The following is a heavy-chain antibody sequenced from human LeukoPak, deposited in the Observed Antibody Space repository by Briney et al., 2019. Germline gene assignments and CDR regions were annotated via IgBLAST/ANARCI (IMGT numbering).Heavy chain of an antibody. CDR3: AREHSGSYAVDY. CDR2: TRDDGRKK. J-gene: IGHJ4*02. Sequence: PGGSLSLSCAASGITFGTFAMPWVRQAQGKGLKWVAVTRDDGRKKYYADSVKGRFTISRDNSKNTLYLQMDSLRAEDTAVYSCAREHSGSYAVDYWGQGTLVTVSS. CDR1: GITFGTFA. D-gene: IGHD1-26*01. V-gene: IGHV3-30*04.